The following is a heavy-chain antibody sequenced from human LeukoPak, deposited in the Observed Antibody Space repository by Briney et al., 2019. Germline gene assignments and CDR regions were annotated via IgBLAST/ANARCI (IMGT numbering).Heavy chain of an antibody. Sequence: GGSLRLSCAASGLTFSTYAMSWVRQAPGKGLEWVSAISGSGGSTYYADSVKSRFTISRDNSKNTLYLQMNSLRAEDTAVYYCARDLYGDGYWGQGTLVTASS. D-gene: IGHD4-17*01. CDR3: ARDLYGDGY. CDR1: GLTFSTYA. CDR2: ISGSGGST. J-gene: IGHJ4*02. V-gene: IGHV3-23*01.